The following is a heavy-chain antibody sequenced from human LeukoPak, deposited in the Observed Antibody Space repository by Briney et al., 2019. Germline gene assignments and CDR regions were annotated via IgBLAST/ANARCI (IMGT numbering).Heavy chain of an antibody. D-gene: IGHD4-17*01. CDR2: IKQDGSEK. J-gene: IGHJ3*02. CDR1: GFTFSSYW. CDR3: ARDRDYGDYLNAFGI. V-gene: IGHV3-7*01. Sequence: GGSLRLSCAASGFTFSSYWMSWVRQAPGKGLEWVANIKQDGSEKYYVDSVKGRFTISRDNAKNSLYLQMNSLRAEDTAVYYCARDRDYGDYLNAFGIWGQGTMVTVSS.